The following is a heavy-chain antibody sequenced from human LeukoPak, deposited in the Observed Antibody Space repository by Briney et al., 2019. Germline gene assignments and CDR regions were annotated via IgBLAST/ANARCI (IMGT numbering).Heavy chain of an antibody. CDR3: ARGYTVWWLRDPRFEGSYYYYGMDV. CDR2: MNPNSGNT. J-gene: IGHJ6*02. D-gene: IGHD5-12*01. Sequence: GASVKVSCKASGYTFTSYDINWVRQATGQGLEWMGWMNPNSGNTGYAQKFQGRVTMTRNTSISTAYMELSSLRSEDTAVYYCARGYTVWWLRDPRFEGSYYYYGMDVWGQGTTVTVSS. V-gene: IGHV1-8*01. CDR1: GYTFTSYD.